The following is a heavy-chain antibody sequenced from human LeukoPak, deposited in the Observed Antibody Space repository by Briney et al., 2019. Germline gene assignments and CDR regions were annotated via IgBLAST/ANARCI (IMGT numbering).Heavy chain of an antibody. CDR2: ISGSGGST. Sequence: GGSLRLSCAASGFTFSSYAMSWVRQAPGKGLEWGSAISGSGGSTYYADSVKGRFTISRDNSKNTLYLQMNSLRAEDTAVYYCAKDWDYGDYSGAFDIWGQGTMVTVSS. J-gene: IGHJ3*02. V-gene: IGHV3-23*01. CDR1: GFTFSSYA. D-gene: IGHD4-17*01. CDR3: AKDWDYGDYSGAFDI.